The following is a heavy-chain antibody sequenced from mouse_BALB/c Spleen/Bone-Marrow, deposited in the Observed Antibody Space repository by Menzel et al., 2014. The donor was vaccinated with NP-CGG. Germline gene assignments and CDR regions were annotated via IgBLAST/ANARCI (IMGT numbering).Heavy chain of an antibody. CDR1: GYIFTNYW. V-gene: IGHV1-7*01. CDR2: INPSTGYT. CDR3: ARIYYYGRDY. Sequence: VKLMESGAELAKPGASVKMSCKASGYIFTNYWMHRVKQRPGQGLEWIGYINPSTGYTEYNQKFKDKATLTADKSSSTAYMQLSSLTSEDSAVYYCARIYYYGRDYWGQGTTLTVSS. D-gene: IGHD1-1*01. J-gene: IGHJ2*01.